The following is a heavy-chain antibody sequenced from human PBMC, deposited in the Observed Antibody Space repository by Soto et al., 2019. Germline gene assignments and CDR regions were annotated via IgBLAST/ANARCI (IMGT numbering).Heavy chain of an antibody. CDR1: SCSINSGSYY. J-gene: IGHJ4*02. CDR2: INYSGTT. Sequence: SETLSLTCTISSCSINSGSYYWGWIRQPPGKGLEWTGVINYSGTTYYNPSLKSRVTVSVDTSKNQFSLKLSSVTAADTAVYYCARHPDLDYWGQGTLVTVSS. V-gene: IGHV4-39*01. CDR3: ARHPDLDY.